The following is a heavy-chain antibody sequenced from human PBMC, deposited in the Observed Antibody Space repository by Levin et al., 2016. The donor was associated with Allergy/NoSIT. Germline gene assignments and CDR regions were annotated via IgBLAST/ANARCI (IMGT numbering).Heavy chain of an antibody. D-gene: IGHD3-16*01. Sequence: SGPTLVKPTQTLTLTCTFSGFSPITNGVGVGWIRQPPGKALEWLALIYWDDDKRYSTSLRSRLTITKDTSKNQVVLTVTNMDPVDTATYYCAHRSFGGGTFDVWGQGTMVTVSS. CDR1: GFSPITNGVG. V-gene: IGHV2-5*02. CDR3: AHRSFGGGTFDV. J-gene: IGHJ3*01. CDR2: IYWDDDK.